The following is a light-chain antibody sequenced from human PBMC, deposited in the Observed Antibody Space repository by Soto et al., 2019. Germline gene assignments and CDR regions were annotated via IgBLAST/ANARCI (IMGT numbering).Light chain of an antibody. J-gene: IGLJ3*02. Sequence: QSVLTQSPSASASLGASVKLTCTLSSGYSSYAIAWHQQQPEKGPRYLMKLNSDGSHSKGDGIPDRFSGSSSGAERYLTISSLQAEDEADYYCQTWGTGTRGVFGGGTQLTVL. V-gene: IGLV4-69*01. CDR2: LNSDGSH. CDR3: QTWGTGTRGV. CDR1: SGYSSYA.